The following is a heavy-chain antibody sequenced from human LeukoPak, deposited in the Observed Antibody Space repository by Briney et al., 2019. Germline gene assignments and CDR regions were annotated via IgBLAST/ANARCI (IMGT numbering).Heavy chain of an antibody. Sequence: ASETLSLTCTVSDGSISYYYWSWIRQPAGKGLEWIGRIYVGGSTNYSPSLKSRVSMSLDTSKNQFSLKLISVTAADTAVYFCARGRGGGGSSNNWFDPWGRGTLVIVSS. D-gene: IGHD2-15*01. CDR3: ARGRGGGGSSNNWFDP. J-gene: IGHJ5*02. V-gene: IGHV4-4*07. CDR2: IYVGGST. CDR1: DGSISYYY.